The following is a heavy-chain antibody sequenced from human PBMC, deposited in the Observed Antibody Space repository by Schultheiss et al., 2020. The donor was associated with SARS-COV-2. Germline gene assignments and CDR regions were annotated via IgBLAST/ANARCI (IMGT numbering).Heavy chain of an antibody. Sequence: SETLSLTSTVSGGSISSYYWSWIRQPPGKGLEWIGYIYYSGSTNYNPSLKSRVTISVDKSKNQFSLKLSSVTAADTAVYYCARVSVVPAAIYYYYYMDVWGKGTTVTVSS. J-gene: IGHJ6*03. V-gene: IGHV4-59*12. D-gene: IGHD2-2*01. CDR1: GGSISSYY. CDR2: IYYSGST. CDR3: ARVSVVPAAIYYYYYMDV.